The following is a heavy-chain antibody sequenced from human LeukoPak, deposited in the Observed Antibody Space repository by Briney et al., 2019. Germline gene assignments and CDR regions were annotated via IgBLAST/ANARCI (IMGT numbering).Heavy chain of an antibody. CDR2: MNPSSGNT. J-gene: IGHJ4*02. CDR1: GYTFTSYD. D-gene: IGHD3-10*02. V-gene: IGHV1-8*01. CDR3: ARHLFGELSPRPGVIDY. Sequence: ASVKVSCKASGYTFTSYDINWVRQATGQGLEWLGCMNPSSGNTGYAQKFQGRVTMTRDTSISTAYMELSSLRSEDTAVYYCARHLFGELSPRPGVIDYWGQGTLVTVSS.